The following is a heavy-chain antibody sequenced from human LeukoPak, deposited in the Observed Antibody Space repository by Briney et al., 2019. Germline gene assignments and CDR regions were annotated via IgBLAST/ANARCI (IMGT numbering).Heavy chain of an antibody. V-gene: IGHV3-30*18. D-gene: IGHD2/OR15-2a*01. CDR2: ISYDGSNK. CDR3: AKDFSGYYMDV. CDR1: GFTFSSYG. J-gene: IGHJ6*03. Sequence: GGSLRHSCAASGFTFSSYGMHWVRQAPGKGLEWVAVISYDGSNKYYADSVKGRFTISRDNSKNTLYLQMNSLRAEDTAVYYCAKDFSGYYMDVWGKGTTVTVSS.